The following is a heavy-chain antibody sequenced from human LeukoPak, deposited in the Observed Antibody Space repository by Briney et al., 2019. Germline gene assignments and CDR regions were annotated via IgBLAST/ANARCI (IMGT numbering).Heavy chain of an antibody. Sequence: GGSLRLSCAASGFTVSSNYMSWVRQAPGKGLEWVSVIYSGGSTYYADSVKGRFTISRDNSKNTLYLQMNSLRAEDTAVYYCARDYYDSSGYAFDPWGQGTLVTVSS. J-gene: IGHJ5*02. V-gene: IGHV3-66*01. D-gene: IGHD3-22*01. CDR3: ARDYYDSSGYAFDP. CDR1: GFTVSSNY. CDR2: IYSGGST.